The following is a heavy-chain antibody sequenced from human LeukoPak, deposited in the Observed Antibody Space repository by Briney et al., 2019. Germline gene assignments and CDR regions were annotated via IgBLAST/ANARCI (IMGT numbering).Heavy chain of an antibody. CDR1: GFTFDDYA. D-gene: IGHD3-22*01. J-gene: IGHJ3*02. V-gene: IGHV3-9*01. Sequence: GRSLRLSCAASGFTFDDYAMHWVRPAPGKGLEWVSGISWNSGSIGYADSVKGRSTISRDNAKNSLYLQMNSRRAEDTALYYCAKDDSSGYYSGDAFDIWGQGTMVTVSS. CDR2: ISWNSGSI. CDR3: AKDDSSGYYSGDAFDI.